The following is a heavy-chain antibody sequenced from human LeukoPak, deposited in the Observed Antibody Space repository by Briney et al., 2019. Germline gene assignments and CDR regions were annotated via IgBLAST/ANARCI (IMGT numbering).Heavy chain of an antibody. J-gene: IGHJ4*02. D-gene: IGHD6-13*01. CDR3: ARSPWGGVATAGASYFDY. Sequence: ASVKVSCKASGYTFTSYAMHWVRQAPGQRLEWMGWINAGNGNTNYAQKFQGRVTMTTDTSTTAAYMELRSLRSDDTAVYYCARSPWGGVATAGASYFDYWGQGTLVTVSS. CDR1: GYTFTSYA. V-gene: IGHV1-3*01. CDR2: INAGNGNT.